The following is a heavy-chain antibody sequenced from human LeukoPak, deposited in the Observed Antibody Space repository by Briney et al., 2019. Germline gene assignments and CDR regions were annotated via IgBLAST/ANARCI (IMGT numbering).Heavy chain of an antibody. CDR3: VKDRGGYCTGGNCYSDAFHI. Sequence: SGGSLRLSCAASGFTFSSYAMSWVRQAPGKGLEWVSTISVSGGSTYYADSVKGRFTISRDNSKNTLYLQMSSLRVEDTAVYYCVKDRGGYCTGGNCYSDAFHIWGQGTMVTVSS. CDR2: ISVSGGST. D-gene: IGHD2-15*01. V-gene: IGHV3-23*01. CDR1: GFTFSSYA. J-gene: IGHJ3*02.